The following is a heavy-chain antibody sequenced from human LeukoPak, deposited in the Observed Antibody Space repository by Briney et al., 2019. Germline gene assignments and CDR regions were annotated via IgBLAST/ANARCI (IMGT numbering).Heavy chain of an antibody. CDR2: ISINGDTT. D-gene: IGHD3-22*01. Sequence: GGSLRLSCAASGFSFSSYAMHWVRQAPGKGLEYVSAISINGDTTYYANSVKGRFTISRDNSKNTLYLQMGSLRAEDMAIYYCARVLRDSSGYYDYWGQGTLVTVSS. CDR1: GFSFSSYA. J-gene: IGHJ4*02. CDR3: ARVLRDSSGYYDY. V-gene: IGHV3-64*01.